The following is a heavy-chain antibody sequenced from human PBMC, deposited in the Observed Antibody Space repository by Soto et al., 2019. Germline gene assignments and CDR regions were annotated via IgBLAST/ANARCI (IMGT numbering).Heavy chain of an antibody. CDR2: IYSGGST. CDR3: ARGYDSSGYPYWYFDL. CDR1: GFTFSSYS. Sequence: GGSLRLSCASSGFTFSSYSMSWVRQAPGKGLEWVSVIYSGGSTYYADSVKGRFTISRDNSKNTLYLQMNSLRAEDTAVYYCARGYDSSGYPYWYFDLWGRGTLVTVSS. V-gene: IGHV3-66*01. J-gene: IGHJ2*01. D-gene: IGHD3-22*01.